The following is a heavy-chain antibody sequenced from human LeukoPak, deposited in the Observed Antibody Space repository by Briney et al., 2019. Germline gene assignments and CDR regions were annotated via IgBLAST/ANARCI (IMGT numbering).Heavy chain of an antibody. V-gene: IGHV1-69*05. Sequence: GASVKVSCKVSGGTFSTYSISWVRQAPGQGLEWMGRVIPIFGTTNYAQRFQGRVTITTDESTSTAYVELSLRSEDTAIYFCAVDYCRSTSCYVDYWGQGTLITVSS. CDR3: AVDYCRSTSCYVDY. D-gene: IGHD2-2*01. J-gene: IGHJ4*02. CDR2: VIPIFGTT. CDR1: GGTFSTYS.